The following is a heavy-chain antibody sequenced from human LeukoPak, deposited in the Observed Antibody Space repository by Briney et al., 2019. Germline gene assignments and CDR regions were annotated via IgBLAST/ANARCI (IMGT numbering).Heavy chain of an antibody. CDR1: GFTFSSYA. CDR2: ISGSGGST. V-gene: IGHV3-23*01. Sequence: GGSLRLSCAASGFTFSSYAMSWVRRAPGKGLEWVSAISGSGGSTYYADSVKGRFTISRDNSKNTLYLQMNSLRAEDTAVYYCASYLTIAAAGTGTFDYWGQGTLVTVSS. CDR3: ASYLTIAAAGTGTFDY. D-gene: IGHD6-13*01. J-gene: IGHJ4*02.